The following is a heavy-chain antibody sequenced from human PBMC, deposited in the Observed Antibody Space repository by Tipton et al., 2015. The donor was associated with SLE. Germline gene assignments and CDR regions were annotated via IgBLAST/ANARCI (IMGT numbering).Heavy chain of an antibody. Sequence: TLSLTCTVSGGSISSYYWSWIRQPPGKGLEWIGYIYYSGCTNYNPSLKSRVTISVDTSKNQFSLRLSSVTAADTAVYYWARGNPSLFDYWVRGTLVTVSS. V-gene: IGHV4-59*01. J-gene: IGHJ4*02. CDR1: GGSISSYY. CDR3: ARGNPSLFDY. CDR2: IYYSGCT. D-gene: IGHD1-14*01.